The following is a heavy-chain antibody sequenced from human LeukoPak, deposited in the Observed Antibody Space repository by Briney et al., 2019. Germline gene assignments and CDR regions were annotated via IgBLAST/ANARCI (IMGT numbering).Heavy chain of an antibody. J-gene: IGHJ4*02. V-gene: IGHV5-51*01. Sequence: GESLKISCKGSGYSFTSYWIGWVRQMPGKGLEWMGIIYPGDSDTRYGPSFQGQVTISADKSISTAYLQWSSLKASDTAMYYCARHQAYYYDSSGYYYGGYFDYWGQGTLVTVSS. CDR2: IYPGDSDT. CDR1: GYSFTSYW. CDR3: ARHQAYYYDSSGYYYGGYFDY. D-gene: IGHD3-22*01.